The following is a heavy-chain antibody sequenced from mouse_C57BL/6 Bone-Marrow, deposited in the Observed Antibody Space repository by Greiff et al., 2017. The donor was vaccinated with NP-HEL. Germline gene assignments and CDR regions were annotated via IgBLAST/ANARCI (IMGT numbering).Heavy chain of an antibody. CDR3: TADYYGRDYAMDD. Sequence: VQLKESGAELVRPGASVKLSCTASGFNIKDDYMHWVKQRPEQGLEWIGWIDPENGDTEYASKFQGKATITPDTSSNTAYLQLSSLTSEDTAVYYCTADYYGRDYAMDDWGQGTSVTVSS. J-gene: IGHJ4*01. V-gene: IGHV14-4*01. CDR2: IDPENGDT. D-gene: IGHD1-1*01. CDR1: GFNIKDDY.